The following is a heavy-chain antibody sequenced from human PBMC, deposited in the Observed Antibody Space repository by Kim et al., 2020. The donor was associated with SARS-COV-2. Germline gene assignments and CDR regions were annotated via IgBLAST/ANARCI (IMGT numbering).Heavy chain of an antibody. CDR1: GYMFSNYG. V-gene: IGHV3-33*08. CDR3: ARWFGDRVLYMDV. D-gene: IGHD3-10*01. J-gene: IGHJ6*02. CDR2: TWFDGSQK. Sequence: GGSLRLSCAASGYMFSNYGMHWVRQAPGKGLEWVAVTWFDGSQKYYADSVKGRFSISKDNSKSTLFLQMNSLRAEDTAVYYCARWFGDRVLYMDVWGQGTTVTVSS.